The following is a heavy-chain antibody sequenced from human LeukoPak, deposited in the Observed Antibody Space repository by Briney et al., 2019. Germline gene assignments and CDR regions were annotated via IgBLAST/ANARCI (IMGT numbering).Heavy chain of an antibody. CDR2: IHHSGST. CDR3: ARVAAGIGFFQH. V-gene: IGHV4-38-2*02. J-gene: IGHJ1*01. CDR1: GYSISTGYY. D-gene: IGHD6-13*01. Sequence: SETLSLTCIVSGYSISTGYYWGWIRQPPGKGLEWIGNIHHSGSTYYNPSLKSRVTISVDTSKNQLSLKLSSVTAADTAVYYCARVAAGIGFFQHWGLGTLVTVSS.